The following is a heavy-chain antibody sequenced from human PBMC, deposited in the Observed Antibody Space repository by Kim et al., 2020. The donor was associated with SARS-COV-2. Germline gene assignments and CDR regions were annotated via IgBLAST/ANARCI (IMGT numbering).Heavy chain of an antibody. D-gene: IGHD3-16*02. V-gene: IGHV1-69*01. J-gene: IGHJ4*02. Sequence: FQGRVTITADESTSTAYMELSSLRSEDTAVYYCARGGGLHLGELSSHFDYWGQGTLVTVSS. CDR3: ARGGGLHLGELSSHFDY.